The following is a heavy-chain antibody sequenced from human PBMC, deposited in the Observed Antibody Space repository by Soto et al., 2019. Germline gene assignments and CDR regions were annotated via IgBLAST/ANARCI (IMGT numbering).Heavy chain of an antibody. V-gene: IGHV3-48*02. Sequence: GGSLRLSCAASGFTFSSYSMNWVRQAPGKGLEWVSYISSSSSTIYYADSVKGRFTISRDNAKNSLYLQMNSLRDEDTAVYYCARSAVCWNYCCYFDYWGQGTLVTVSS. CDR3: ARSAVCWNYCCYFDY. D-gene: IGHD1-7*01. J-gene: IGHJ4*02. CDR2: ISSSSSTI. CDR1: GFTFSSYS.